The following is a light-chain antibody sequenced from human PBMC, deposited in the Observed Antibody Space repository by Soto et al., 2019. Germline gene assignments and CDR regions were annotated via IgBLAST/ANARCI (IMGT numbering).Light chain of an antibody. Sequence: QSALTQPASVSGSPGQWTTISCTGTSSDVGGYNYVSWYQHHPGKAPKLMIYDVTNRPSGVSNRFSGSKSGNTASLTISGLQIEDQADYYCSSYSSSNTYVFGTGTKVTVL. CDR3: SSYSSSNTYV. V-gene: IGLV2-14*03. CDR1: SSDVGGYNY. J-gene: IGLJ1*01. CDR2: DVT.